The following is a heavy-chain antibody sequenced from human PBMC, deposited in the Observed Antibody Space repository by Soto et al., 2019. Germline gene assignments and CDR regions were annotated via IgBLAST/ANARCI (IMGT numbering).Heavy chain of an antibody. D-gene: IGHD3-9*01. CDR1: GFPFENYA. CDR2: VGGGGRDT. CDR3: AKDQVPFNGRFDLFDC. Sequence: EVQLLESGGDLVQSGGSLRLSCVASGFPFENYAMSWVRQAPGKGLEWVAAVGGGGRDTHYADSVRGRFTISRDDSRNTLYLQMDSLRVEDTAIYFCAKDQVPFNGRFDLFDCWGQGTLVAVSS. J-gene: IGHJ4*02. V-gene: IGHV3-23*01.